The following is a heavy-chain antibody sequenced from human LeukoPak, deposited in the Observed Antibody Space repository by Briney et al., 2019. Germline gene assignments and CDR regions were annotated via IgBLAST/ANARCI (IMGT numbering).Heavy chain of an antibody. CDR2: INIDERIT. CDR3: FREGGD. Sequence: GGSLRLSCAASGFIFSNYAMSWVRQAPGKGLVWVSYINIDERITGYADSVKGRFTISRDNAKNTLYLQMNSLRAEDTAIYYCFREGGDWGQGTLVTVSS. J-gene: IGHJ4*02. CDR1: GFIFSNYA. V-gene: IGHV3-74*01. D-gene: IGHD3-10*01.